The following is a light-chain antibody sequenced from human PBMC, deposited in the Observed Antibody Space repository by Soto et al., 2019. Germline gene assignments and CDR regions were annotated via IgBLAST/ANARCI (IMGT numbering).Light chain of an antibody. Sequence: EIVLTQSPATLSLSPGERATLSCRASQSVSSYLAWYQQKPGQAPRLLIYDASNRATGIPARFSGSGSGTDFTLTIRSLEPADFAVYYCQQRSNWPPTFGPGTKVDIK. J-gene: IGKJ3*01. CDR3: QQRSNWPPT. V-gene: IGKV3-11*01. CDR2: DAS. CDR1: QSVSSY.